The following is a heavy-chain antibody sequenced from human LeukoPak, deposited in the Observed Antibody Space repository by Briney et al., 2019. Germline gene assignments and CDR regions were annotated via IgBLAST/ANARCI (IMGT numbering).Heavy chain of an antibody. Sequence: GGSLRLSCAASGFTFSSYAMSWVRQAPGKGLEWVSAISGSGGSTYYADSVKGRFTISRDNAKNSLYLQMNSLRAEDTAVYYCARGGYCSSTSCYSLGGMDVWGKGTTVTVSS. V-gene: IGHV3-23*01. J-gene: IGHJ6*04. CDR3: ARGGYCSSTSCYSLGGMDV. D-gene: IGHD2-2*01. CDR1: GFTFSSYA. CDR2: ISGSGGST.